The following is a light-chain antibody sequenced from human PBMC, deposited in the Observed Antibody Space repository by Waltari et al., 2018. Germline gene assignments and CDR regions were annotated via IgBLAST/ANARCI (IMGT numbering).Light chain of an antibody. Sequence: QSALTQPASVSGSPGQSITISCTGTSGDLGSYDLVYLYQHHPDKAPKLIMYEINKRPSGVSNRFSGSKSGHTASLTISGLLAEDEADYYCASYASSLTGVLFGGGTRLTVL. CDR1: SGDLGSYDL. V-gene: IGLV2-23*02. CDR3: ASYASSLTGVL. CDR2: EIN. J-gene: IGLJ2*01.